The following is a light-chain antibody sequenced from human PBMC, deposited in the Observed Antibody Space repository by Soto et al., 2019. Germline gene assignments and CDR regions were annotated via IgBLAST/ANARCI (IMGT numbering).Light chain of an antibody. CDR3: QQYNNWPLT. J-gene: IGKJ4*01. V-gene: IGKV3-15*01. CDR1: QSVYSN. Sequence: EKVMTQSPATLSVSPGERATLSCRASQSVYSNLAWYQQKPGQAPRLLIYGASTRATGIPARFSGSGSGTEFTLTISSLQSEDFAVYYCQQYNNWPLTFGGGIKVEIK. CDR2: GAS.